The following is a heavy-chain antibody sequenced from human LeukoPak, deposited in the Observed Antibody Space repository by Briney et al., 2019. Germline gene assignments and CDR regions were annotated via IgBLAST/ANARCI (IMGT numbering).Heavy chain of an antibody. V-gene: IGHV3-21*01. CDR2: ISGSGSYI. Sequence: GGSLRLSCAASGFTFSSYSMNWVRQAPGKGLEWVSSISGSGSYIYYADSVKGRFTISRHNAKNSLYLQMNSLRAEDTAVYYCAVKGRDGYNFDYWGQGTLVTVSS. D-gene: IGHD5-24*01. CDR1: GFTFSSYS. J-gene: IGHJ4*02. CDR3: AVKGRDGYNFDY.